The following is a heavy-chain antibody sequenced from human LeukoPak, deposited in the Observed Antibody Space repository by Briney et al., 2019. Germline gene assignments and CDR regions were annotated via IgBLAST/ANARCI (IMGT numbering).Heavy chain of an antibody. CDR3: AREDDMVRGVIRFDY. CDR1: GGSISSYY. Sequence: SETLSLTCTASGGSISSYYWSWIRQHPGKGLEWIGYIYYTGSTNYNPSLKSRVTISVDTSKNQFSLKLSSVTAADTAVYYCAREDDMVRGVIRFDYWGQGTLVTVSS. V-gene: IGHV4-59*12. J-gene: IGHJ4*02. D-gene: IGHD3-10*01. CDR2: IYYTGST.